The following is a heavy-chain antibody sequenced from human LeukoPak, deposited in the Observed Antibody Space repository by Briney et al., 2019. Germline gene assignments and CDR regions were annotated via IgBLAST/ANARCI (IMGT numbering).Heavy chain of an antibody. D-gene: IGHD6-19*01. Sequence: PGGSLRLSCAASGFTFSSYWMSWVRQAPGKGLEWVANIKEDGSEKYYVDSVRGRFTISRDNAKNSLYLQMNSLRAEDTAVYHCARDLEQWLDGEFDYWGQGTLVTVSS. V-gene: IGHV3-7*01. CDR1: GFTFSSYW. J-gene: IGHJ4*02. CDR2: IKEDGSEK. CDR3: ARDLEQWLDGEFDY.